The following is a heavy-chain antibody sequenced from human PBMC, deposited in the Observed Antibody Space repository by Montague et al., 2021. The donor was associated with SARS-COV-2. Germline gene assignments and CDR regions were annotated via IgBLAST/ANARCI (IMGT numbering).Heavy chain of an antibody. D-gene: IGHD4-23*01. Sequence: SVKVSCKASGYTFTSYYIHWVRQAPGQGLEWLGVINPSGGDSTYAQRFQGRVTMTRDTSTSTVYMELSSLRSEDTAVYYCARRWPQTHYYGMDVWGQGTTVTVS. J-gene: IGHJ6*02. CDR3: ARRWPQTHYYGMDV. CDR1: GYTFTSYY. V-gene: IGHV1-46*01. CDR2: INPSGGDS.